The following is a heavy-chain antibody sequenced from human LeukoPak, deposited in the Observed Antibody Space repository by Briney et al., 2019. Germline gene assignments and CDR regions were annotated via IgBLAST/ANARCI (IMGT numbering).Heavy chain of an antibody. V-gene: IGHV4-34*01. Sequence: SETLSLTCTVDGGSFTDFFWTWSRQAPGKGLEWIGDINHSGGTTYNPSLKSRVTILLDTTNNQFSLKLSSVTAADTAVYYCARVRQWFLPLVGFDYWGQGTLVTVSS. J-gene: IGHJ4*02. D-gene: IGHD3-22*01. CDR1: GGSFTDFF. CDR3: ARVRQWFLPLVGFDY. CDR2: INHSGGT.